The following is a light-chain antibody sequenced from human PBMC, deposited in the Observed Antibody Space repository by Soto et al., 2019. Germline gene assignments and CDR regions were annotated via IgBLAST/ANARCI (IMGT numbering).Light chain of an antibody. Sequence: EIVMTQSPATLSVSPWERATLSCRASQSVSSSSLAWYHHKPGQAPRLLIYATSSRATGIPDRFSGSGSGTDFTLTISRLEPEDFAVYYCQQYGGSSTFGQGTKVDIK. V-gene: IGKV3-20*01. CDR2: ATS. CDR1: QSVSSSS. J-gene: IGKJ1*01. CDR3: QQYGGSST.